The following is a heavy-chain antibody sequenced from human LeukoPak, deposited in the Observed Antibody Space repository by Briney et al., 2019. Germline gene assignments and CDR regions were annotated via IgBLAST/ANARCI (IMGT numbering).Heavy chain of an antibody. CDR3: ARGPYCSSTSCYGEWWELGSHAFDI. Sequence: PGGSLRLSCAASGFTFSSYAMHWVRQAPGKGLEWVAVISYDGSNKYYADSVKGRFTISRDNSKNTLYLQMNSLRAEDTAVYYCARGPYCSSTSCYGEWWELGSHAFDIWGQGTMVTVSS. D-gene: IGHD2-2*01. J-gene: IGHJ3*02. CDR2: ISYDGSNK. V-gene: IGHV3-30-3*01. CDR1: GFTFSSYA.